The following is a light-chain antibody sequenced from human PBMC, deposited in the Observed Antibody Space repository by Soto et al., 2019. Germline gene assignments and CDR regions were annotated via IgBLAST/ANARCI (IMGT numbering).Light chain of an antibody. Sequence: ETVMTQSPATLSVSPGERATLSCRTSQSVRNNLAWYQQRPGQAPRLLIYGASTRATGVPARFSGSGSGTDFTLTINSLQSEDFAVYYCQQFHRWPVTFGGGAKVEI. V-gene: IGKV3-15*01. CDR3: QQFHRWPVT. CDR2: GAS. CDR1: QSVRNN. J-gene: IGKJ4*01.